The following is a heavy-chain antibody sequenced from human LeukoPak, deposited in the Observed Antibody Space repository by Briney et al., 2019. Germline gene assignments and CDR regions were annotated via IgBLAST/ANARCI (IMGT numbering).Heavy chain of an antibody. CDR2: IAIDGINK. D-gene: IGHD6-13*01. Sequence: GGSLRLSCAASGFTFSSYAIHWVRQAPGKGLEWVAVIAIDGINKYYADSVKGRVTLSRDNSKNTVYLQMSSLRVADTGVYYCGRGFSNWSLDYWGQGTLITVSS. V-gene: IGHV3-30-3*01. J-gene: IGHJ4*02. CDR1: GFTFSSYA. CDR3: GRGFSNWSLDY.